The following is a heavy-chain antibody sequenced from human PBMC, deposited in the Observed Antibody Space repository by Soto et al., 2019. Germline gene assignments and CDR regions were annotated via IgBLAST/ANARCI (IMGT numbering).Heavy chain of an antibody. CDR1: GYTFTSYA. Sequence: QVQLVQSGAEVKKPGASVKVSCKASGYTFTSYAMHWVRQAPGQRLEWMGWINAGNGNTKYSQKFKGRVTITRDTSASTAYMELSSLRSEDTAVYYCARLGPTVVTGERNWYFDLWGRGTLVTVSS. J-gene: IGHJ2*01. D-gene: IGHD2-15*01. CDR3: ARLGPTVVTGERNWYFDL. CDR2: INAGNGNT. V-gene: IGHV1-3*01.